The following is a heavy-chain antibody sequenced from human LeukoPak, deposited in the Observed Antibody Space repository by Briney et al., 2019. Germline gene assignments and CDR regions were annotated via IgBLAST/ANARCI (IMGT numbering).Heavy chain of an antibody. CDR3: ARGHYDAPPNFDY. J-gene: IGHJ4*02. D-gene: IGHD4/OR15-4a*01. Sequence: ASVKVSCKASGYTFTGYYMHWVRQAPGQGLEWMGWINPNSGGTNYAQKFQGRVTMTRDTSISTANMELSRLRSDDTAVYYCARGHYDAPPNFDYWGQGTLVTVSS. CDR1: GYTFTGYY. V-gene: IGHV1-2*02. CDR2: INPNSGGT.